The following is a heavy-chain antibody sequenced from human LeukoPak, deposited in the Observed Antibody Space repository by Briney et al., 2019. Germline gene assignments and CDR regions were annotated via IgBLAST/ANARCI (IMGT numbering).Heavy chain of an antibody. CDR1: GFTFSSYS. CDR3: AREIPGVAFDI. CDR2: ISSSSSYI. D-gene: IGHD7-27*01. V-gene: IGHV3-21*01. J-gene: IGHJ3*02. Sequence: GGSLRLSCAASGFTFSSYSMNWVRQAPGKGLEWVSSISSSSSYIYYADSVKGRFTISRDNAKNSLYLQMNSLRAEDTAVYYCAREIPGVAFDIWGQGTMVTVSS.